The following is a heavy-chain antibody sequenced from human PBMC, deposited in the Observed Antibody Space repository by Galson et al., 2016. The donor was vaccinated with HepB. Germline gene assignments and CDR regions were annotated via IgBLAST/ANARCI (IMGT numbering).Heavy chain of an antibody. Sequence: SLRLSCAASGFIFSSHTMNWVRQAPGKGLEWIAHIASTDGTTDYADSVKGRFTISRDNAKNSLFPQMNSLRADDTALYYCARGEGSGSWLVGHWGQGTLVTVSS. CDR2: IASTDGTT. CDR1: GFIFSSHT. V-gene: IGHV3-48*01. D-gene: IGHD1-26*01. J-gene: IGHJ4*02. CDR3: ARGEGSGSWLVGH.